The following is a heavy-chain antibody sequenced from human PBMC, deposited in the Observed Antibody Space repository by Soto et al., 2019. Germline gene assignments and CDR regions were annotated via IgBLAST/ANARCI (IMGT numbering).Heavy chain of an antibody. CDR2: ISGSGGST. V-gene: IGHV3-23*01. CDR3: AKDRYDDYVWVYTFDP. J-gene: IGHJ5*02. Sequence: GGSLRLSCAASGFTFSSYAMSWVRQAPGKGLEWVSAISGSGGSTYYADSVKGRFTISRDNSKNTLYLQMNSLRAEDTAVYYCAKDRYDDYVWVYTFDPWGQGTLVTVSS. CDR1: GFTFSSYA. D-gene: IGHD4-17*01.